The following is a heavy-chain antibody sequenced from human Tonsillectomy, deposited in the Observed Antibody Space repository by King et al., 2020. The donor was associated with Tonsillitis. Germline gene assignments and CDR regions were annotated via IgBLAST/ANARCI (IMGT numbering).Heavy chain of an antibody. CDR1: GGSISSAGYS. Sequence: QLQESGSGLVKPSQTLSLTCAVSGGSISSAGYSWTWIRQPPGKGLEWIGYIHHSGTTYYNPSLKSRVTISVERSKNQFSLKLSSVTAADTAVYYCARAIAARMYFDYWGQGTLVTVSS. J-gene: IGHJ4*02. D-gene: IGHD6-6*01. CDR3: ARAIAARMYFDY. V-gene: IGHV4-30-2*01. CDR2: IHHSGTT.